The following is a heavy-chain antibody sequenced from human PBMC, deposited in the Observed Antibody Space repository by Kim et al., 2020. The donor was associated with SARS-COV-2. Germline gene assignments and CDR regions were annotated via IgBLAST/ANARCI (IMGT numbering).Heavy chain of an antibody. D-gene: IGHD2-21*01. CDR2: IMWEGGSNKT. J-gene: IGHJ6*01. V-gene: IGHV3-72*01. Sequence: GGSLRLSCAASGFSFSDYCLDWVRQAPGKGLEWVGGIMWEGGSNKTEDVATGRCRFIIARDETKQYLYLQMLSLEAEDASVYSYASVVGAEGGGVDVG. CDR3: ASVVGAEGGGVDV. CDR1: GFSFSDYC.